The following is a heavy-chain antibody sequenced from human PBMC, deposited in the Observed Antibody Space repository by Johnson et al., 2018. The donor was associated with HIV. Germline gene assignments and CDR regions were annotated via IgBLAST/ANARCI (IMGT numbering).Heavy chain of an antibody. D-gene: IGHD2-15*01. CDR1: GFTFSSYA. Sequence: QVQLVESGGGVVQPGRSLRLSCAASGFTFSSYAMHWVRQAPGKGLEWVAVISYDGSNKYYADSVKGRFTISSDNSKNTLYLQMNSLRAEDTAVYYCAREGRGAPHDAFDIWGQGTMVTVSS. CDR3: AREGRGAPHDAFDI. V-gene: IGHV3-30-3*01. J-gene: IGHJ3*02. CDR2: ISYDGSNK.